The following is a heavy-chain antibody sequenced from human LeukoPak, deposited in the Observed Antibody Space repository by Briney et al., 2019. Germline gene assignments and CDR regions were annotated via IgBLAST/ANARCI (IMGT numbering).Heavy chain of an antibody. V-gene: IGHV4-59*01. D-gene: IGHD3-3*01. J-gene: IGHJ6*03. CDR3: ARAPPVGEDYYYYYYMDV. CDR2: IYYSGST. Sequence: PSETLSLTCTVSGGSISSYYWSWIRQPPGKGLEWIGYIYYSGSTNYNPSLKSRVTISVDTSKNQFSLKLSSVTAADTAVYYCARAPPVGEDYYYYYYMDVWGKGTTVTASS. CDR1: GGSISSYY.